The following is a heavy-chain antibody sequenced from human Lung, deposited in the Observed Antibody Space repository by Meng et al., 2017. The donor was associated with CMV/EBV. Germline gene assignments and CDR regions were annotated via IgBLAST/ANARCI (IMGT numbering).Heavy chain of an antibody. CDR2: ISYDGSNK. Sequence: SCAASGFTFSSYAMHWVRQAPGKGLEWVAVISYDGSNKYYADSVKGRFTISRDNSKNTLYLQMNSLRAEDTAVYYCARDPGFGFSSALDYWGQGNXV. J-gene: IGHJ4*02. D-gene: IGHD3-16*01. V-gene: IGHV3-30*04. CDR3: ARDPGFGFSSALDY. CDR1: GFTFSSYA.